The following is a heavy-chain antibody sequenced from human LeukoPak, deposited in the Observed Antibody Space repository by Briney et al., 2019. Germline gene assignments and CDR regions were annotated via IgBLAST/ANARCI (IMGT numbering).Heavy chain of an antibody. J-gene: IGHJ5*02. CDR2: ISYDGSNK. CDR3: ARASDYSRGDWFDP. D-gene: IGHD4-4*01. V-gene: IGHV3-30-3*01. CDR1: GFTFSSYA. Sequence: GSLRLSCAASGFTFSSYAMHWVRQAPGKGLEWVAVISYDGSNKYYADSVKGRFTISRDNSKNTLYLQMNSLRAEDTAVYYCARASDYSRGDWFDPWGQGTLVTVSS.